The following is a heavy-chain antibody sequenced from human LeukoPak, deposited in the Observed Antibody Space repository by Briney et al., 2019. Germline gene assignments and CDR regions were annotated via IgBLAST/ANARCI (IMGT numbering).Heavy chain of an antibody. CDR3: ARSPSPYSSGWYFDY. V-gene: IGHV6-1*01. D-gene: IGHD6-19*01. Sequence: SQTLSFTRAISGDSVSINSAAWNWIRQSPSRGLEWLGRTYQRSKWYNDYAVSVKSRITINQDISKNHFSLQLNSVTPEDTAVYYCARSPSPYSSGWYFDYWGQGTLVTVSS. CDR2: TYQRSKWYN. CDR1: GDSVSINSAA. J-gene: IGHJ4*02.